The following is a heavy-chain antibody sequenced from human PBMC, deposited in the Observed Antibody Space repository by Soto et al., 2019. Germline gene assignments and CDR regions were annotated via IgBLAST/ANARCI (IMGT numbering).Heavy chain of an antibody. D-gene: IGHD1-1*01. V-gene: IGHV1-69*12. J-gene: IGHJ6*02. Sequence: QVQLEQSGAEVKKPGSSVKVSCKASGGTFRNSAISWVRQAPGQGLEWMGGIMPIFRTPDYSQKFQGRVTITADESXXXAXXELSGLRSDDTAVYYCARDNDRPQLGGNYYYILDVWDQGTTVTVSS. CDR3: ARDNDRPQLGGNYYYILDV. CDR2: IMPIFRTP. CDR1: GGTFRNSA.